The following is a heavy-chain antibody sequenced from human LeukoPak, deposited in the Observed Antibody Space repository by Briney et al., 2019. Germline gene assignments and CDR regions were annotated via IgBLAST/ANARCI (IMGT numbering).Heavy chain of an antibody. D-gene: IGHD6-13*01. CDR3: ARSVPYSSPSSN. Sequence: GASVKVSCKASGYTFSGYYIHWVRQAPGPGVEWMGWINPNSGGTNYAPKFQGRITLTSDTSIRTAYMEISRLTSDDTAVYFCARSVPYSSPSSNWGQGTLVTVSS. J-gene: IGHJ4*02. CDR1: GYTFSGYY. V-gene: IGHV1-2*02. CDR2: INPNSGGT.